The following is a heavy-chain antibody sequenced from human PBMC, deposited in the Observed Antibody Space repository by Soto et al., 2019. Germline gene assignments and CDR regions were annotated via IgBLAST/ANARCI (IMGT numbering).Heavy chain of an antibody. CDR1: GFSFSSYG. J-gene: IGHJ6*02. Sequence: QVQLVESGGGVVQPGRSLRLSCAASGFSFSSYGIHWVRQAPGKGLQWVAVIWFDGSKQYYADSVKGRFTVSRDNSKNTLYLQMTRRRAEDTAVYYCARELLYGSGSRDFHYYGMDVWGQGTTVTVSS. D-gene: IGHD3-10*01. CDR3: ARELLYGSGSRDFHYYGMDV. CDR2: IWFDGSKQ. V-gene: IGHV3-33*01.